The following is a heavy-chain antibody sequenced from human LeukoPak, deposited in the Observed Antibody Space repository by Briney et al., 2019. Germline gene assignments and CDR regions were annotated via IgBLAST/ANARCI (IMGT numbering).Heavy chain of an antibody. J-gene: IGHJ4*02. V-gene: IGHV3-23*01. CDR2: ISASGTSP. CDR3: AKDGTYCTGTSCRNPYFDY. Sequence: GGSLRLSCAASGFTFSTYAMSWVRQAPGKGLEWVSSISASGTSPCYTDSVKGRFTISRDTSKNTLSLQMNSLRVDDTAVYYCAKDGTYCTGTSCRNPYFDYWGQGTLVTVSS. CDR1: GFTFSTYA. D-gene: IGHD2-2*01.